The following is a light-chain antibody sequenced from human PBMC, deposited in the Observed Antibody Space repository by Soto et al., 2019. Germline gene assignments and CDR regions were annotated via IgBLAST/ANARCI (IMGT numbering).Light chain of an antibody. CDR1: QSVSNN. V-gene: IGKV3-15*01. J-gene: IGKJ4*01. Sequence: EIVMTQSPATLSVSPGERATLSCRASQSVSNNLARYQQKPGQAPRLLIYFASTRATGIPARFSGSGSGTQFTLTITSLQSEDVAVYYCQHYDEWPLTFGGGTKVETK. CDR2: FAS. CDR3: QHYDEWPLT.